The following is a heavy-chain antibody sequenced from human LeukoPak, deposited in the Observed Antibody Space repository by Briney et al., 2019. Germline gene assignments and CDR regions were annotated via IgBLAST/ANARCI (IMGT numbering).Heavy chain of an antibody. Sequence: SETLSLTCAVYGESFSGYYWSWIRQPPGKGLEWIGEINHSGSTNYNPSLKSRVTISVDTSKNQFSLKLNSVTAADTGVYYCARGPRGLGMAGTFYYWGQGTLGTVSP. V-gene: IGHV4-34*01. CDR1: GESFSGYY. J-gene: IGHJ4*02. D-gene: IGHD6-19*01. CDR3: ARGPRGLGMAGTFYY. CDR2: INHSGST.